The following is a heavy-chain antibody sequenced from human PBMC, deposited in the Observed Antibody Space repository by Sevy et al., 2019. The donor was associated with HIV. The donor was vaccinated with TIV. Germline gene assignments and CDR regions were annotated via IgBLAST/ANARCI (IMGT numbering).Heavy chain of an antibody. CDR1: GFTFSSYS. Sequence: GGSLRLSCAASGFTFSSYSMNWVRQAPGKGLEWVSYISSSSSYIYYADSVKGRFTISRDNAKNSLYLQMNSLRAEDTAVYYSARVGVREHYFDYWGQGTLVTVSS. CDR2: ISSSSSYI. V-gene: IGHV3-21*01. D-gene: IGHD3-16*01. J-gene: IGHJ4*02. CDR3: ARVGVREHYFDY.